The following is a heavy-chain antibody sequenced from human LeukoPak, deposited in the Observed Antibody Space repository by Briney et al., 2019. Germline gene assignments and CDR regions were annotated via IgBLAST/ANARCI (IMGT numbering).Heavy chain of an antibody. D-gene: IGHD6-13*01. CDR2: INPNSGGT. J-gene: IGHJ4*02. V-gene: IGHV1-2*02. CDR1: GYTFTGYY. Sequence: ASVKVSCKASGYTFTGYYMHWVRQAPGQGLEWMGWINPNSGGTNYAQKFQGRVTMTRDTSISTAYMELSRLRSDDTAVYYCARDRIAAAGTYRPLDYWGQGTLVTVAS. CDR3: ARDRIAAAGTYRPLDY.